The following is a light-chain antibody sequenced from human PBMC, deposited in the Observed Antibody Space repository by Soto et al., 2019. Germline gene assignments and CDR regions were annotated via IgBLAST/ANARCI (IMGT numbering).Light chain of an antibody. J-gene: IGKJ1*01. V-gene: IGKV1-27*01. CDR2: VAS. CDR1: QGISNY. CDR3: QKYNSAPWT. Sequence: DIQMTQSPSSLSASVGDRVTITCRASQGISNYLAWYQQQPGKVPKLLIYVASTLQSGVPSRFSGSGSGTDFTLTISSLQPEDVATYYCQKYNSAPWTFSQGTKVDIK.